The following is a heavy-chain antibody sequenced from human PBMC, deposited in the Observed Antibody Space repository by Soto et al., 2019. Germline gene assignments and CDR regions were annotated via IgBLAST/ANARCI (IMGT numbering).Heavy chain of an antibody. CDR2: IYYSGST. CDR3: ARENIVVVPAAMQGGEGYYYYYYMDV. D-gene: IGHD2-2*01. Sequence: SETLSLTCTVSGGSISSYYWSWIRQPPGKGLEWIGYIYYSGSTNYNPSLKSRVTISVDTSKNQFSLKLSSVTAADTAVYYCARENIVVVPAAMQGGEGYYYYYYMDVWGKGTTVTVSS. CDR1: GGSISSYY. J-gene: IGHJ6*03. V-gene: IGHV4-59*08.